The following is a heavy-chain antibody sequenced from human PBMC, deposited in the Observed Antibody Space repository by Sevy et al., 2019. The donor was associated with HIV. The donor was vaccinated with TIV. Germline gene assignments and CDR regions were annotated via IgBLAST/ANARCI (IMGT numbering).Heavy chain of an antibody. J-gene: IGHJ4*02. CDR3: ARDPLLGTAREVARGGY. CDR2: ISGSGIT. Sequence: GGSLRLSCSGSGFIFSDYYMSWIRQAPGRGREWVSYISGSGITYYADSVEGRFTTSRDNARNSQYLQMNSLRADDTAVYYCARDPLLGTAREVARGGYWGQGTLVNVSS. D-gene: IGHD2-8*02. V-gene: IGHV3-11*01. CDR1: GFIFSDYY.